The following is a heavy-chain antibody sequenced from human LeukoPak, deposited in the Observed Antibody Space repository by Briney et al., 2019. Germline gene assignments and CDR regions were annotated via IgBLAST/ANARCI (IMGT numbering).Heavy chain of an antibody. CDR1: GFTFSSYG. Sequence: GGSLRLSCAASGFTFSSYGMSWVRQAPGKGLEWVSAISGSGGSTYYADSVKGRFTISRDNSKNSLYLQMNRLRAEDTALYYCARRVATLDYYYYMDVWGKGTTVTVSS. J-gene: IGHJ6*03. CDR3: ARRVATLDYYYYMDV. D-gene: IGHD5-12*01. CDR2: ISGSGGST. V-gene: IGHV3-23*01.